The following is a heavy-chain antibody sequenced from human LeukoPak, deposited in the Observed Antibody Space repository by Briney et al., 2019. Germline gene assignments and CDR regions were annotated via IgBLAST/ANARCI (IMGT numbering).Heavy chain of an antibody. CDR3: ARQWGVAAIDYYMDV. D-gene: IGHD2-15*01. CDR2: IYYSGST. V-gene: IGHV4-39*01. Sequence: SQTLSLTCTISGDSISSGSHYWGWIRQPPGKGLEWIGSIYYSGSTYYNPSLKSRVTISVDTSKNQFSLKLSSVTAADTAVYYCARQWGVAAIDYYMDVWGKGTTVTVSS. CDR1: GDSISSGSHY. J-gene: IGHJ6*03.